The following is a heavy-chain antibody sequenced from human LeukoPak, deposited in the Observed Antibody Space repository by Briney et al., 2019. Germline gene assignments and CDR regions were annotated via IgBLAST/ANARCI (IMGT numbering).Heavy chain of an antibody. CDR3: ARADYYDSSGYYYRY. J-gene: IGHJ4*02. D-gene: IGHD3-22*01. V-gene: IGHV4-39*07. CDR2: IYYSGST. CDR1: GGSISSSSYY. Sequence: WESLSLTCTVSGGSISSSSYYWGWIRQPPGKGLEWFGSIYYSGSTYYNPSLKSRVTISVDTSKNQFSLKLSSVTAADTAVYYCARADYYDSSGYYYRYWGQGTLVTVSS.